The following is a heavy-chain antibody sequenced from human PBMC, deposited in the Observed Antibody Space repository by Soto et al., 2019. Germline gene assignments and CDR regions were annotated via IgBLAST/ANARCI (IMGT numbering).Heavy chain of an antibody. CDR3: ATRDPGHY. Sequence: ASVKVSCKTSGYTFSNYGITWVRQAPGQPLEWMGIISPDGGRTSYAQKFQGRVTMTRDTSTSTVYMELSSLRSEDTAVYYCATRDPGHYWGQGTLVTVSS. CDR2: ISPDGGRT. J-gene: IGHJ4*02. V-gene: IGHV1-46*01. CDR1: GYTFSNYG.